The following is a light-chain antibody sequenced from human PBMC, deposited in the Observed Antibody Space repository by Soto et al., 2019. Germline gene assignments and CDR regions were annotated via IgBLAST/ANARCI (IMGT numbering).Light chain of an antibody. J-gene: IGKJ1*01. CDR3: HQYNSGPPT. V-gene: IGKV3-15*01. CDR1: EYARSN. Sequence: EIVVTQSPATLSVSPGEGVTLSCRASEYARSNIAWYQQRPGQAPRLLISGASTRATGIPARFSGSGSGTEFTLIISSLQSEDSAVYYCHQYNSGPPTFGQGTKVEI. CDR2: GAS.